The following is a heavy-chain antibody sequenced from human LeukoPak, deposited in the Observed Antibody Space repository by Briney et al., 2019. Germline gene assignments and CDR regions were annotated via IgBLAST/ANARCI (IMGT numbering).Heavy chain of an antibody. CDR1: GFXFSSYA. Sequence: PGGSLRLSCAASGFXFSSYAISWVRQAPGKGLKWVSSINSRSSYIYYADSVKGRFTISRDNAKNSLDLQMNSLRAEDTAVYYCARDISPYYYDSSGYYYDALDIWGQGTIVTVSS. J-gene: IGHJ3*02. D-gene: IGHD3-22*01. CDR3: ARDISPYYYDSSGYYYDALDI. CDR2: INSRSSYI. V-gene: IGHV3-21*01.